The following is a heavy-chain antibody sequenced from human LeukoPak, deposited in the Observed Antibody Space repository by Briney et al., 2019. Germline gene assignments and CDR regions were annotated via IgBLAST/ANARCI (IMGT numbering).Heavy chain of an antibody. CDR3: AKALSCSSTSCYYYYYYMDV. Sequence: PGGSLRLSCAASGFTFSSYGMHWVRQAPGKGLEWEAVIWYDGSNKYYADSVKGRFTISRGNSKNTLYLQMNSLRAEDTAVYYCAKALSCSSTSCYYYYYYMDVWGKGTTVTVSS. V-gene: IGHV3-33*06. D-gene: IGHD2-2*01. CDR2: IWYDGSNK. J-gene: IGHJ6*03. CDR1: GFTFSSYG.